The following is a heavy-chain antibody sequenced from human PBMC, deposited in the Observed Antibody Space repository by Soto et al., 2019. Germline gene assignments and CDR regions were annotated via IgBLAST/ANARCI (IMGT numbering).Heavy chain of an antibody. V-gene: IGHV1-2*02. CDR1: GYPVTAYY. Sequence: QLHLVHSGAVVKKPGASVTVSCSASGYPVTAYYMHWVRQAPGRGLEWMGGINPATGAAKYTQTFQGRVTMTRDTSTSTVFMELGGRTSEDTAVFYCARGGGVGVAGSAAFDMWGQGTVVTVSS. CDR2: INPATGAA. D-gene: IGHD3-3*01. J-gene: IGHJ3*02. CDR3: ARGGGVGVAGSAAFDM.